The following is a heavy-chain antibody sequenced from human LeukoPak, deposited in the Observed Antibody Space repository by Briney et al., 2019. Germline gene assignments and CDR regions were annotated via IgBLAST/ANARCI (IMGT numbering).Heavy chain of an antibody. J-gene: IGHJ5*02. V-gene: IGHV4-39*01. CDR2: IYYSGTT. Sequence: SETLSLTCSVSGGSISGSHYYWAWIRKPPGKGLEWIGSIYYSGTTYYNPSLKSRVTISVDTSKNQFSLKLSSVTAADTAVYYCVRHPVGDPRSWFDPWGQGTLAAVSS. CDR1: GGSISGSHYY. D-gene: IGHD2-21*01. CDR3: VRHPVGDPRSWFDP.